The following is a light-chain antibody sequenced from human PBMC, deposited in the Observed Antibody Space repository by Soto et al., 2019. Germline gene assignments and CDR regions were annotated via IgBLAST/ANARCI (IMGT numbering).Light chain of an antibody. J-gene: IGLJ3*02. Sequence: QSALTQPASVSGSPGQSITISCTGTSSDVGGYDYVSWFQHHPGKAPKLIIYDVNNRPSGVSNRFSGYKSGNTASLTISRLQAEDEADYYCRSYTTTTVLFGGGTKLTVL. CDR2: DVN. V-gene: IGLV2-14*03. CDR3: RSYTTTTVL. CDR1: SSDVGGYDY.